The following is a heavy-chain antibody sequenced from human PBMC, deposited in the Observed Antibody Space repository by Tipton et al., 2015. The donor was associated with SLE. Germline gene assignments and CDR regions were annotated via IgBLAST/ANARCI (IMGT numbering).Heavy chain of an antibody. Sequence: GSLRLSCAASGFTFSSYAMSWVRQAPGKGLEWVSAISGSGGSTYYADSVKGRFTISRDNSKNTLYLQMNSLRAEETAVYYCAKVLESVANWGSSFYWYFDLWGRGTLVTVSS. CDR2: ISGSGGST. CDR1: GFTFSSYA. D-gene: IGHD7-27*01. J-gene: IGHJ2*01. CDR3: AKVLESVANWGSSFYWYFDL. V-gene: IGHV3-23*01.